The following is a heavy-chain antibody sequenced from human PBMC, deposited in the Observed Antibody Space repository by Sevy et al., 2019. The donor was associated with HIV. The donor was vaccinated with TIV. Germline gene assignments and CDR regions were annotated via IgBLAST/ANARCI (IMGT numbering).Heavy chain of an antibody. J-gene: IGHJ6*02. CDR3: ARDNIVGEAAARDPYSYYYGMDV. D-gene: IGHD2-2*01. CDR1: GFTFSKYT. Sequence: GGSLRLSCAASGFTFSKYTMNWVRQAPGKGLEWVSSITSRSNYIYYADSVKGRFTISRDNAKNSLCLQMNVLRAADTAVYYCARDNIVGEAAARDPYSYYYGMDVWGQGTTVTVSS. CDR2: ITSRSNYI. V-gene: IGHV3-21*01.